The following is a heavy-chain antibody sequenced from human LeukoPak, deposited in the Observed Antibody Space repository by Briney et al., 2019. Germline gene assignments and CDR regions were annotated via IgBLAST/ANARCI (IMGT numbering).Heavy chain of an antibody. CDR2: INHSGST. Sequence: ASETLSLTCAVYGGSFSGYYWSWIRQPPGKGLEWIGEINHSGSTNYNPSLKSRVTISVDTSKNQFSLKLSSVTAADTAVYYCGRGGGYVWGSPSYFQHWGQGTLVTVSS. V-gene: IGHV4-34*01. CDR3: GRGGGYVWGSPSYFQH. J-gene: IGHJ1*01. D-gene: IGHD3-16*01. CDR1: GGSFSGYY.